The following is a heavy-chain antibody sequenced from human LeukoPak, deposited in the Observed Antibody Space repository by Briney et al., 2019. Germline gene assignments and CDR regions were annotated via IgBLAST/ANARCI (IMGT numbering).Heavy chain of an antibody. D-gene: IGHD6-13*01. Sequence: GRSLRLSCAASGFTFSSYAMHWVRQAPGKGLEWVAVISYDGSNKYYADSVKGRFTISRDNSKNTLYLQMNSLRAEDTAVYYCARSLGIAAAGTNYFDYWGQGTLVTVSS. CDR2: ISYDGSNK. J-gene: IGHJ4*02. CDR1: GFTFSSYA. V-gene: IGHV3-30-3*01. CDR3: ARSLGIAAAGTNYFDY.